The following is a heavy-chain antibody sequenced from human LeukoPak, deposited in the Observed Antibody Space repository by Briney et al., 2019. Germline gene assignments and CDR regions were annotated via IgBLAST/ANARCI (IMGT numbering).Heavy chain of an antibody. D-gene: IGHD6-6*01. CDR2: ISWNSGSI. J-gene: IGHJ4*02. CDR1: GFTFDDYA. V-gene: IGHV3-9*01. CDR3: AKDREYSSSTFFDY. Sequence: GGSLRLSCAASGFTFDDYAMHWVRQAPGKGLEWVSGISWNSGSIGYADSVKGRFTISRDNAKNSLHLQMNSLRAEDTALYYCAKDREYSSSTFFDYWGQGTLVTVSS.